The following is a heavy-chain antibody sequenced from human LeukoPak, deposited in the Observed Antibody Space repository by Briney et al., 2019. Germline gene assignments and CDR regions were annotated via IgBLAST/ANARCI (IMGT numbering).Heavy chain of an antibody. D-gene: IGHD3-10*02. J-gene: IGHJ6*04. CDR1: GFTFSDHY. V-gene: IGHV3-72*01. CDR3: AELGITMIGGV. CDR2: SRSKTNRYTT. Sequence: PGGSLRLSCAASGFTFSDHYLDWVRQAPGKGLEWVGRSRSKTNRYTTQYAASVKGRFTISRDDSKISLYLQMNSLRAEDTAVYYCAELGITMIGGVWGKGTTVTISS.